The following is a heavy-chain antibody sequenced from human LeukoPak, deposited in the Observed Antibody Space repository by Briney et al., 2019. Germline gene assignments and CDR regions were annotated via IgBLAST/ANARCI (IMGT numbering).Heavy chain of an antibody. D-gene: IGHD3-10*01. CDR3: ARDRVYGSGN. V-gene: IGHV1-69*13. J-gene: IGHJ1*01. CDR1: GGTFSSYA. CDR2: IIPIFGTA. Sequence: GASVKVSCKAPGGTFSSYAISWVRQAPGQGLEWMGGIIPIFGTANYAQKFQGRVTITADESTSTAYMELSSLRSEDTAVYYCARDRVYGSGNWGQGTLVTVSS.